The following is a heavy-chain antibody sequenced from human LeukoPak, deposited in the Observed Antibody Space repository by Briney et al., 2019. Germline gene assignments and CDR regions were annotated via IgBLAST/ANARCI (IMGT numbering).Heavy chain of an antibody. CDR3: ARALFGAREIYYYYMDV. Sequence: ASVKVSCKASGYTFTRYYMHWVRQAPGQGLEWMGIINPSLGSTSYTQKLQGRVTMTRDTSTSTVYMDLSSLRSEDTAVYYCARALFGAREIYYYYMDVWGKGTTVTVSS. D-gene: IGHD3-16*01. CDR1: GYTFTRYY. J-gene: IGHJ6*03. CDR2: INPSLGST. V-gene: IGHV1-46*01.